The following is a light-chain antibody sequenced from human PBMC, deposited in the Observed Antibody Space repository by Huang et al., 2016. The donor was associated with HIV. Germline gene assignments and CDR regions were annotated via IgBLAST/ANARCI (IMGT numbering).Light chain of an antibody. J-gene: IGKJ4*01. Sequence: EIVLTQSPATVSLFLGDRVTLSCRATQNINNFLAWYQQKPGRAPTLLMDDASIRPSGIPARFTGSGSGTDFTLTISSLETEDVAIYYCQQRYDRVTFGGGT. CDR2: DAS. CDR1: QNINNF. V-gene: IGKV3-11*01. CDR3: QQRYDRVT.